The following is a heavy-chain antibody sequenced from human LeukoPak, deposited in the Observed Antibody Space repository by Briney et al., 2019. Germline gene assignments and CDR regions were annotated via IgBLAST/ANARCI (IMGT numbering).Heavy chain of an antibody. CDR2: INPNSGGT. CDR1: GYTFTAYY. D-gene: IGHD3-16*02. CDR3: ARDFSYRDTSGRTVDY. Sequence: ASVKVSFKASGYTFTAYYIHWVRQAPGQGLECMGWINPNSGGTNYAQKFQGRVTMTGDTSISTAYMELSRLRSDDTAVYYCARDFSYRDTSGRTVDYWGHGTLVTVSS. J-gene: IGHJ4*01. V-gene: IGHV1-2*02.